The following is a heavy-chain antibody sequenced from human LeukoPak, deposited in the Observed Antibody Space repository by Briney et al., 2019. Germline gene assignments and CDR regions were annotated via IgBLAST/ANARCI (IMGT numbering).Heavy chain of an antibody. CDR1: GFTFSNAW. CDR2: IKSKTDGGTT. J-gene: IGHJ4*02. D-gene: IGHD3-10*01. V-gene: IGHV3-15*01. CDR3: TTDLGVVVETGSYYNPGY. Sequence: GGSLRLSCAASGFTFSNAWMSWVRQAPGKGLEWVGRIKSKTDGGTTDYAAPVKGRFTISRDDSKNTLYLQMNSLKTEDTAVYYCTTDLGVVVETGSYYNPGYWGQGTLVTVSS.